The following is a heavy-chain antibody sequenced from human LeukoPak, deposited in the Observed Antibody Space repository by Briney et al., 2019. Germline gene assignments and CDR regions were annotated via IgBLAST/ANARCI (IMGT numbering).Heavy chain of an antibody. D-gene: IGHD5-12*01. CDR3: ARERPAMIKGYFDS. J-gene: IGHJ4*02. V-gene: IGHV3-48*03. Sequence: PGGSLRLSCAASGFTFSSYEMNWVCQAPGKGLEWVAYSSRGDDTIYYADSVKGRFTISRDNAKNSLYLQMNSLRAEDTAVYYCARERPAMIKGYFDSWGQGTLVTVSS. CDR2: SSRGDDTI. CDR1: GFTFSSYE.